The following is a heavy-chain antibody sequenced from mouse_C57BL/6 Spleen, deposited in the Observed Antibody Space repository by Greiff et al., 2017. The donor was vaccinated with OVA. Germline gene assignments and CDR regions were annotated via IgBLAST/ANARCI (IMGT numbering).Heavy chain of an antibody. J-gene: IGHJ2*01. Sequence: EVKVVESGGGLVQPGGSPKLSCAASGFTFSDYYMYWVRQTPEKRLEWVAYISNGGGSTYYPDTVKGRFTISRDNAKNTLYLQMSRLKSEDTAMYYCARSPDPYYFDYWGQGTTLTVSS. CDR2: ISNGGGST. CDR1: GFTFSDYY. V-gene: IGHV5-12*01. CDR3: ARSPDPYYFDY.